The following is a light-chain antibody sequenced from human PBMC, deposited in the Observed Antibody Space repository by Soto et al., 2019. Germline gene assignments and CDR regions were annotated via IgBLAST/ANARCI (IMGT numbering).Light chain of an antibody. Sequence: DIQMTQSPSTLSASVGDRVTITCRASQIISTWLAWYQQKPRKAPKLLIYSASDLESGVPSRFSGSGFGTEFTLTITSLQPDDFATYYCQQYNSYSTFGPATFGQGTKVDIK. CDR3: QQYNSYSTFGPAT. CDR1: QIISTW. J-gene: IGKJ1*01. CDR2: SAS. V-gene: IGKV1-5*03.